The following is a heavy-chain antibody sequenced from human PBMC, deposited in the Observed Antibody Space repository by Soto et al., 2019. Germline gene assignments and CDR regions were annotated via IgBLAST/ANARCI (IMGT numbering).Heavy chain of an antibody. CDR3: AKVGGQWLVLDY. CDR1: GFTFSSYA. J-gene: IGHJ4*02. Sequence: TGGSLRLSCAASGFTFSSYAMSWVRQAPGKGLEWVSAISGSGGSTYYADSVKGRFTISRDNSKNTLYLQMNSLRAEDTAVYYCAKVGGQWLVLDYWGQGTLVTVSS. V-gene: IGHV3-23*01. D-gene: IGHD6-19*01. CDR2: ISGSGGST.